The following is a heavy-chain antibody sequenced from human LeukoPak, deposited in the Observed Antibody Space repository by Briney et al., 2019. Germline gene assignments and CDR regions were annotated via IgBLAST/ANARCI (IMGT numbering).Heavy chain of an antibody. Sequence: SQTLSLTCAISGDSVSSNSAAWNWIRQSPSRGLEWLGRTYYRSKWYNDYAVSVKSRLTINPDTSKNQFSLQLNSVTPEDTAVYYCARDQSRVAGKGRNWFDPWGQGTLVTVSS. D-gene: IGHD6-19*01. J-gene: IGHJ5*02. CDR3: ARDQSRVAGKGRNWFDP. CDR2: TYYRSKWYN. V-gene: IGHV6-1*01. CDR1: GDSVSSNSAA.